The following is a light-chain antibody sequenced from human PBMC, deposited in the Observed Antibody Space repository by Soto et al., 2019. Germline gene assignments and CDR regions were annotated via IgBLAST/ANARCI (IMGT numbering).Light chain of an antibody. V-gene: IGKV3-20*01. CDR3: QQYGSSPLT. CDR1: QSVSSSY. CDR2: GAS. J-gene: IGKJ4*01. Sequence: EIVLPQSPGTLSVSPGERATLSCRASQSVSSSYLGWYQQKPGQAPRLLIYGASSRDTGIPDRFSGSGSGTDFLLTISRLEPEDFAVYYCQQYGSSPLTFGGGTKVEIK.